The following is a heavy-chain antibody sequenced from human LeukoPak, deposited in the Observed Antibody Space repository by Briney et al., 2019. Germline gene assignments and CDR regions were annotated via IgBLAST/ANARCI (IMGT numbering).Heavy chain of an antibody. CDR3: ASSFEDYYDTSGYFR. V-gene: IGHV4-38-2*01. CDR2: IYHSGST. D-gene: IGHD3-22*01. CDR1: GCSISSGFY. Sequence: PSETLSLTCAVSGCSISSGFYWGWIRQPPGKGLEWSGSIYHSGSTYYNPSLKSRVTISVDTSKNQFSLKLTSVTAADTAVYYCASSFEDYYDTSGYFRWGQGTLVTVSS. J-gene: IGHJ4*02.